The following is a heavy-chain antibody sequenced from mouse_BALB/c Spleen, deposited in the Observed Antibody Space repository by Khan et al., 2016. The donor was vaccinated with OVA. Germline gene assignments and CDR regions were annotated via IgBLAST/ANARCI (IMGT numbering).Heavy chain of an antibody. CDR3: TRPHYYGSNYYFYY. J-gene: IGHJ2*01. CDR1: GFAFSYYD. CDR2: ISNGGDNT. D-gene: IGHD1-1*01. V-gene: IGHV5-12-1*01. Sequence: EVELVESGGGLVKPGGSLKLSCAASGFAFSYYDMSWVRQTPEKRLEWVAFISNGGDNTYYPDTVKGRFTISRDNAKNTLYLQMSSLKSEHTAMYYCTRPHYYGSNYYFYYWGLFTTLTVSS.